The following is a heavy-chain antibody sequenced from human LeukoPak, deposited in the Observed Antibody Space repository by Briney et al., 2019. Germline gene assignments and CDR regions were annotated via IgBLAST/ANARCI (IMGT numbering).Heavy chain of an antibody. J-gene: IGHJ4*02. CDR1: GFTFSSYA. D-gene: IGHD3-10*01. Sequence: GGSLRLSCAASGFTFSSYAMSWVRQAPGKGLEWVSAISGSGGSTYYADSVKGRFTVSRDNSKNTLYLQMSSLRAGDTAVYYCAKAGHYGSGSYYSDYWGRGTLITVSP. V-gene: IGHV3-23*01. CDR3: AKAGHYGSGSYYSDY. CDR2: ISGSGGST.